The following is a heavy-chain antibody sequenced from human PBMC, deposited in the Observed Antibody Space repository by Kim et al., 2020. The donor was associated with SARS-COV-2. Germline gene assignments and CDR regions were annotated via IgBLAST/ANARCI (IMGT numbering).Heavy chain of an antibody. CDR1: GFTFSSYA. Sequence: GGSLRLSCAASGFTFSSYAMHWVRQAPGKGLEWVAVIWYDGSNKYYADSVKGRFTISRDNSKNTLYLQMNSLRAEDTAVYYCAKAGGVELYLDYWGQGTLVTVSS. CDR2: IWYDGSNK. D-gene: IGHD1-26*01. J-gene: IGHJ4*02. V-gene: IGHV3-33*06. CDR3: AKAGGVELYLDY.